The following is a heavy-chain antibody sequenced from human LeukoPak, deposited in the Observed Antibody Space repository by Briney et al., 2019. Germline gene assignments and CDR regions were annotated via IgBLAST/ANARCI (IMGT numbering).Heavy chain of an antibody. J-gene: IGHJ4*02. V-gene: IGHV4-39*01. CDR1: GGSISSSSYY. CDR3: ARHLRGGIFGFDY. Sequence: PSETLSLTCTVSGGSISSSSYYWGWIRQPPGKGLEWIGSIHYSGSTYYNPSLKSRVTISVDTSKNQFSLKLSSVTAADTAVYYCARHLRGGIFGFDYWGQGTLVTVSS. D-gene: IGHD3-3*01. CDR2: IHYSGST.